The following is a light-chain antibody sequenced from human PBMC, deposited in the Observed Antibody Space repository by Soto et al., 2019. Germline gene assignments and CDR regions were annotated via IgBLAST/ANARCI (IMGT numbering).Light chain of an antibody. CDR3: QQYGSSGT. CDR2: GAA. CDR1: QSVSNNY. J-gene: IGKJ1*01. V-gene: IGKV3-20*01. Sequence: VLTQYPDTLALSPGERATLSSRASQSVSNNYLAWYQQKPGQAPRLLIYGAANRATGIPDRFSGSGSGTDFTLTISRLEPEDFAVYYCQQYGSSGTFGQGTKVDIK.